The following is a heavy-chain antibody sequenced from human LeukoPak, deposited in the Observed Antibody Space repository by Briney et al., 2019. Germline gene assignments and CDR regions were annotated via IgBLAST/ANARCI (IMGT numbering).Heavy chain of an antibody. CDR2: IYYSGST. J-gene: IGHJ5*02. CDR1: GGSISNYY. V-gene: IGHV4-59*08. Sequence: SETLSLTCTVSGGSISNYYWSWIRQPPGKELEWIGYIYYSGSTNYNPSLKSRVTISVDTSKNQFSLKLSSVTAADTAVYYCASTGIAAAGMGWFDPWGQGTLVTVSS. CDR3: ASTGIAAAGMGWFDP. D-gene: IGHD6-13*01.